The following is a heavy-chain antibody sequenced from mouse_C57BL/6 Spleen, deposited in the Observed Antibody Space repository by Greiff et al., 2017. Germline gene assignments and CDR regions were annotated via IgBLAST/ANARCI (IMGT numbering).Heavy chain of an antibody. CDR1: GFTFSSYA. Sequence: EVQRVESGGGLVKPGGSLKLSCAASGFTFSSYAMSWVRQTPEKRLEWVATISDGGSYTYYPDNVKGRFTISKDNAKNNLYLQMSHLKSEDTAMYYGARDGDDGYSWFAYWGQGTLVTVSA. CDR3: ARDGDDGYSWFAY. J-gene: IGHJ3*01. V-gene: IGHV5-4*01. CDR2: ISDGGSYT. D-gene: IGHD2-3*01.